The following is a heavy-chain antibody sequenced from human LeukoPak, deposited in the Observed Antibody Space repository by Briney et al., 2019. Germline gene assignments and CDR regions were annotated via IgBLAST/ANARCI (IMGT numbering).Heavy chain of an antibody. CDR3: ARAEGHGAFDY. D-gene: IGHD3-10*01. V-gene: IGHV5-51*01. CDR2: IYSGNSDI. J-gene: IGHJ4*02. CDR1: GYDFTKYW. Sequence: GECRQIYSKASGYDFTKYWIGWVRPVTGKGREWMGIIYSGNSDIRYSPSFQGQVTISADNSISTAYLQWSSLKASDTAIYYCARAEGHGAFDYWGQGTLVTVSS.